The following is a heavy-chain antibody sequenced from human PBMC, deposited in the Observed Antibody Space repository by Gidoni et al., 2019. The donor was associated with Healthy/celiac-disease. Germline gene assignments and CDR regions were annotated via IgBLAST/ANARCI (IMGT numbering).Heavy chain of an antibody. D-gene: IGHD2-2*01. Sequence: QVQLVQSGAEVKKPGSSVKVSCKASGGTFSSYAISWGRQAPGQRLEWMGGIIPNLGTANYAHKFQGRVTIPAAESTIPAYMGLSSLRSEDTAVYYCARGGGQDIVVVPAAYYMDVWGKGTTVTVSS. V-gene: IGHV1-69*01. J-gene: IGHJ6*03. CDR1: GGTFSSYA. CDR2: IIPNLGTA. CDR3: ARGGGQDIVVVPAAYYMDV.